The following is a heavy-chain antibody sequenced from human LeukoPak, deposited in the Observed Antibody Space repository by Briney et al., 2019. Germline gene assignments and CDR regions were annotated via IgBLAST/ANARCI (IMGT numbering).Heavy chain of an antibody. CDR3: AKSHVPSRAVAATIDY. J-gene: IGHJ4*02. V-gene: IGHV3-30*18. CDR2: ISYDGSNK. Sequence: GGSLGLSCEASGFTVSSNNMSWVRQAPGRGLGGGAVISYDGSNKYYADSVKGRFTISRDNSKNTLYLQMNSLRAEDTAVYYCAKSHVPSRAVAATIDYWGQGTLVTVSS. D-gene: IGHD6-19*01. CDR1: GFTVSSNN.